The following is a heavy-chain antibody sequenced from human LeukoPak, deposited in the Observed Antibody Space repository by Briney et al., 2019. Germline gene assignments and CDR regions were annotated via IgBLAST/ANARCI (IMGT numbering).Heavy chain of an antibody. Sequence: SETLSLTCTVSGGSISSYYWTWIRQPPGKGLEWIGYVYYSGSTQYNPSLKSRVTISVDTSKNQFSLKVTSVTAADTAVYYCARSGYRYGADALDIWGQGTMVAVPS. D-gene: IGHD5-18*01. J-gene: IGHJ3*02. CDR3: ARSGYRYGADALDI. CDR1: GGSISSYY. V-gene: IGHV4-59*08. CDR2: VYYSGST.